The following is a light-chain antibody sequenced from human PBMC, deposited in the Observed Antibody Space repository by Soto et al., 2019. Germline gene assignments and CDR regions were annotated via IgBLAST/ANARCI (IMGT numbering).Light chain of an antibody. CDR2: AAS. CDR3: QKYVDAPKT. CDR1: QGISNY. J-gene: IGKJ2*01. V-gene: IGKV1-27*01. Sequence: DFQMTQSPSSLSASVGDRVTITCRASQGISNYLAWYQQKPGKVPKLLIYAASSLQSGVPSRFIGSGSGTDFTPTISSPQPEDAATYYCQKYVDAPKTFGQGPKLEIK.